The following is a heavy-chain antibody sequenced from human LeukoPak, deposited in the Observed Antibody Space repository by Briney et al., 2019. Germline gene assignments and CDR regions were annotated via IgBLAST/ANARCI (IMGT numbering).Heavy chain of an antibody. J-gene: IGHJ4*02. V-gene: IGHV4-34*01. CDR3: ARVSITYYDFWSGYSIPDYLDY. CDR2: INHSGST. Sequence: SETLSLTCAVYGGSFSGYYWSWIRQPPGKGLEWIGEINHSGSTNYNPSLKSRVTISVDTSKNQFSLKLSSVTAADTAVYYCARVSITYYDFWSGYSIPDYLDYWGQGTLVTVSS. D-gene: IGHD3-3*01. CDR1: GGSFSGYY.